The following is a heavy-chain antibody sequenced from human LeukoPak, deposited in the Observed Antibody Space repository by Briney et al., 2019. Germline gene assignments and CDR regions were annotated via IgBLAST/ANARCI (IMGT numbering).Heavy chain of an antibody. CDR3: AREDYSSGNPTIDH. Sequence: GGSLRLSCLASGFRFSGYVMTWVRQAPGKGLELVSTISMCSSFIYYAGSVRGRFTISRDNAKNSLYLQMTSLRAEDAALYYCAREDYSSGNPTIDHWGQGTLVTVSS. J-gene: IGHJ4*02. CDR1: GFRFSGYV. V-gene: IGHV3-21*01. CDR2: ISMCSSFI. D-gene: IGHD3-10*01.